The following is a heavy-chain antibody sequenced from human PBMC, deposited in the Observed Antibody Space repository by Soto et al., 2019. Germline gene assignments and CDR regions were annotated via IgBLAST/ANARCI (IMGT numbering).Heavy chain of an antibody. D-gene: IGHD3-22*01. CDR3: ERVGVGSGYYYSGAFDI. CDR1: GYTFTSYG. CDR2: ISAYNGNT. J-gene: IGHJ3*02. Sequence: ASVKVSCKASGYTFTSYGISWVRQAPGQGLEWMGWISAYNGNTNYAQKLQGRVTMTTDTSTSTAYMELRSLRSDDTAVYYCERVGVGSGYYYSGAFDIWGQGTMVTVSS. V-gene: IGHV1-18*01.